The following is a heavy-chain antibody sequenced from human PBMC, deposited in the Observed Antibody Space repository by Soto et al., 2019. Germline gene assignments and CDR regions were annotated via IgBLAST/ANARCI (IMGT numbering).Heavy chain of an antibody. D-gene: IGHD6-6*01. CDR3: AKGGGSIAAPIDY. Sequence: EVQLLESGGGLVQPGGSLRLSCAASGFTFSSYAMSWVRQAPGKGLEWVSAISGSGGSTYYADSVKGRFTIARDNSKNPLYLQMNSLRAEDTAVYYCAKGGGSIAAPIDYWGQGTLVTVSS. CDR1: GFTFSSYA. J-gene: IGHJ4*02. V-gene: IGHV3-23*01. CDR2: ISGSGGST.